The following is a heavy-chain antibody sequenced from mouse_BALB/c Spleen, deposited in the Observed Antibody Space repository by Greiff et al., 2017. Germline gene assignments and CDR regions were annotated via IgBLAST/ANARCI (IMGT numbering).Heavy chain of an antibody. D-gene: IGHD2-3*01. J-gene: IGHJ4*01. Sequence: QVHVKQSGPGLVQPSQSLSITCTVSGFSLTSYGVHWVRQSPGKGLEWLGVIWSGGSTDYNAAFISRLSISKDNSKSQVFFKMNSLQANDTAIYYCARRDDGYYDYAMDYWGQGTSVTVSS. CDR3: ARRDDGYYDYAMDY. CDR2: IWSGGST. CDR1: GFSLTSYG. V-gene: IGHV2-2*02.